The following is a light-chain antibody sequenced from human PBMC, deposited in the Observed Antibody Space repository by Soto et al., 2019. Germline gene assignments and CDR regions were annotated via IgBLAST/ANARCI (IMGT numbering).Light chain of an antibody. CDR1: RVISNS. CDR2: AAF. CDR3: QQAYIFPFP. Sequence: DVQMTQSPSSVSASVADRVTLTSRTSRVISNSLAWYQQKPGKAPRLLIYAAFNLQGGVTSRFSGSGSGTHFFLTISSLQPDDFATYYCQQAYIFPFPFGGGTKVDIK. J-gene: IGKJ4*01. V-gene: IGKV1-12*02.